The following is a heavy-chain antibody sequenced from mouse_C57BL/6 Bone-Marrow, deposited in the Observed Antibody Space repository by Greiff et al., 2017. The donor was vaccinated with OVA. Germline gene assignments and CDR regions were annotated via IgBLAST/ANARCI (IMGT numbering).Heavy chain of an antibody. CDR2: IYPGGGYT. J-gene: IGHJ2*01. CDR1: GYTFTNYW. V-gene: IGHV1-63*01. D-gene: IGHD1-1*01. CDR3: TSDYYGSRRFDY. Sequence: QVQLQQSGAELVRPGTSVKMSCKASGYTFTNYWIGWAKQRPGHGLEWIGDIYPGGGYTNYNEKFKGKATLTADKSSSTAYMQFSSLTSEDTAVYYCTSDYYGSRRFDYWGQGTTLTVSS.